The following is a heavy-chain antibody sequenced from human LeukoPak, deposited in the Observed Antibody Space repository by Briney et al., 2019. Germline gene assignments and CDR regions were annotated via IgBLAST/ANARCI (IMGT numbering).Heavy chain of an antibody. CDR3: ARDSKAVGDAFDI. CDR1: GFTFSSYG. J-gene: IGHJ3*02. Sequence: PGGSLRLSCAASGFTFSSYGMHWVRQAPGKGLEWVAFIRYDGSNKYYADSVKGRFTISRDNAKNSLYLQMNSLRAEDTAVYYCARDSKAVGDAFDIWGQGTMVTVSS. D-gene: IGHD6-19*01. CDR2: IRYDGSNK. V-gene: IGHV3-30*02.